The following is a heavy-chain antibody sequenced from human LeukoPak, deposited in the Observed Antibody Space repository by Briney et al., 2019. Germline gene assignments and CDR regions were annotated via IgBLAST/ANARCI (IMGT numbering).Heavy chain of an antibody. CDR2: IIPIFGTA. J-gene: IGHJ4*02. V-gene: IGHV1-69*01. D-gene: IGHD1-14*01. CDR1: GGTFSSYA. CDR3: AKPRGAITEYFDY. Sequence: SVKVSCKASGGTFSSYAISWVRQAPGQGLEWMGGIIPIFGTANYAQKFQGRVTITADESTSTAYMELSSLRAEDTAVYYCAKPRGAITEYFDYWGQGTLVTVSS.